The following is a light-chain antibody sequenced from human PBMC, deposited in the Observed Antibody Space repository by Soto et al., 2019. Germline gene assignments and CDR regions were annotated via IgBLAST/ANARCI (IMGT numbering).Light chain of an antibody. J-gene: IGKJ4*01. CDR1: QSVSSN. CDR2: GAS. V-gene: IGKV3-15*01. CDR3: QQYNNWPPGIT. Sequence: EIVMTQSPATLCVSPGGRATLSCRASQSVSSNLAWYQQKPGQAPRLLIYGASTRATGIPARVSGIGSGTEFTLTIRSLQSEDFAVYYCQQYNNWPPGITFGGGTKVDIK.